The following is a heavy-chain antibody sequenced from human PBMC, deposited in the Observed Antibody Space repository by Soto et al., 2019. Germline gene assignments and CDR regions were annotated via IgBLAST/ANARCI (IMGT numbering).Heavy chain of an antibody. J-gene: IGHJ5*02. V-gene: IGHV3-74*01. CDR1: GFTFSSDW. D-gene: IGHD1-7*01. Sequence: GGSLRLSCAASGFTFSSDWMHWVRQAPGKGLVWVSRINNEGSSSSYADSVKGRFTISRDNAKNTLYLQMNSLRAEDTAVYYCAREAPYRDNWKYSPPPFDPWGQGTLVTVSS. CDR3: AREAPYRDNWKYSPPPFDP. CDR2: INNEGSSS.